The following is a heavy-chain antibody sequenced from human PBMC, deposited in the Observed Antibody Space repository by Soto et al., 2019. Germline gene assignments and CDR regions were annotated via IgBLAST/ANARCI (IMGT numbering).Heavy chain of an antibody. CDR1: GGSFSDYI. CDR3: AREPLD. V-gene: IGHV4-34*09. Sequence: SETLSLTCDVYGGSFSDYIWTWIRQTPGKGLQWIGQINHSGSANYNPSLKSRVTISVDTSKNQFSLKLSSVTAADTAVYYCAREPLDWGQGTLVTVSS. CDR2: INHSGSA. J-gene: IGHJ4*02.